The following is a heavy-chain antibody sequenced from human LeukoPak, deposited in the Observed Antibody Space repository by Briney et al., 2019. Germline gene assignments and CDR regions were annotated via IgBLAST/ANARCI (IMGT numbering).Heavy chain of an antibody. CDR2: IYYSGST. CDR3: ASEVIAAAGTENWFDP. CDR1: GGXISSYY. D-gene: IGHD6-13*01. J-gene: IGHJ5*02. V-gene: IGHV4-59*01. Sequence: SETLSLTCIVSGGXISSYYWSWIRQPPGKGLEWIGYIYYSGSTNYNPSLKSRVTISVDTSKNQFSLKLSSVTAADTAVYYCASEVIAAAGTENWFDPWGQGTLVTVSS.